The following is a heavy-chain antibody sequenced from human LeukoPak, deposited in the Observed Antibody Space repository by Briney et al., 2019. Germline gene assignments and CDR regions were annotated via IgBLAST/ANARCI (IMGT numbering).Heavy chain of an antibody. CDR1: GYTLTQLS. CDR3: ATNRQIMILGVVIIPAFDI. V-gene: IGHV1-24*01. Sequence: ASVKVSCKVSGYTLTQLSVHWVRQAPGKGLEWMGGFDVEDGEIIYAQKFQGRVTMTEDTSTDTAYMELSSLRSEATAVYYCATNRQIMILGVVIIPAFDIWGQGTMVTVSS. CDR2: FDVEDGEI. J-gene: IGHJ3*02. D-gene: IGHD3-3*01.